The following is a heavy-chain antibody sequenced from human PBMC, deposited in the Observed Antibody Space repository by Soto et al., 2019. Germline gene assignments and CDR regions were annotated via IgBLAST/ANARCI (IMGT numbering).Heavy chain of an antibody. V-gene: IGHV3-30-3*01. Sequence: GGSMRLSCAASVLPFSSYAMHWVRQAPGKGLEWVAVISYDGSNKYYADSVKGRFTISRDNSKNTLYLQMNSLRAEDTAVYYCAREVRGVINYGMDVWGQGTTVTVSS. J-gene: IGHJ6*02. CDR1: VLPFSSYA. CDR2: ISYDGSNK. CDR3: AREVRGVINYGMDV. D-gene: IGHD3-10*01.